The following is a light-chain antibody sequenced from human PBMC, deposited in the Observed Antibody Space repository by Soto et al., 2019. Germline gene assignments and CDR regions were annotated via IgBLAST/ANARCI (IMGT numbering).Light chain of an antibody. CDR3: SSYPRGTHVF. J-gene: IGLJ2*01. CDR2: EVG. V-gene: IGLV2-14*01. CDR1: SSDISAYNY. Sequence: QSALTQPASVSGSPGQSITISCTATSSDISAYNYVSWYQQHPGKAPKLLIYEVGDRPSGLSNRFSGSKSGNTASLTISGLQAEDEADYYCSSYPRGTHVFFGGGTKLTVL.